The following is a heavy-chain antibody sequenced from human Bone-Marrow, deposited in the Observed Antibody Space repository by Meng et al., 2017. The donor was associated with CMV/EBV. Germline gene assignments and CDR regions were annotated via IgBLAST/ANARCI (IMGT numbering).Heavy chain of an antibody. CDR1: GFTFSRYA. Sequence: GGSLRLSCVASGFTFSRYAVSWVRQAPGKGLEWVSAISGSGGSTHYTDSVKGRFTISRDNSKITFYLDMNSLRVEDTVVYYCSKDLIYYDSKSYIGVDYWGQGTLVTVSS. CDR2: ISGSGGST. CDR3: SKDLIYYDSKSYIGVDY. J-gene: IGHJ4*02. D-gene: IGHD3-22*01. V-gene: IGHV3-23*01.